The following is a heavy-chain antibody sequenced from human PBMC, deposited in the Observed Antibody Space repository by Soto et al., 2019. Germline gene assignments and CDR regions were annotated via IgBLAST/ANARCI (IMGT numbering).Heavy chain of an antibody. Sequence: GGSLRLSCAASGFTFSSYGMHWVRQAPGKGLEWVAVIWYDGSNKYYADSVKGRFTISRDNSKNTLYLQMNSLRAEDTAVYYCARVALQLERQKRGMDVWGQGTTVTVYS. D-gene: IGHD1-1*01. V-gene: IGHV3-33*01. CDR3: ARVALQLERQKRGMDV. CDR1: GFTFSSYG. J-gene: IGHJ6*02. CDR2: IWYDGSNK.